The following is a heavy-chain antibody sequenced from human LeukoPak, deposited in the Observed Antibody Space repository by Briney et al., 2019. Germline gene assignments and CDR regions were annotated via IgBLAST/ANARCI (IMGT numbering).Heavy chain of an antibody. V-gene: IGHV4-61*05. Sequence: SETLSLTCTVSGSSISSSSYYWGWIRQPPGKGLEWIGYIYYSGSTNYNPSLKSRVTISVDTSKNQFSLKLSSVTAADTAVYYCARGPTYQPIDYWGQGTLVTVSS. J-gene: IGHJ4*02. CDR3: ARGPTYQPIDY. CDR1: GSSISSSSYY. CDR2: IYYSGST. D-gene: IGHD2-2*01.